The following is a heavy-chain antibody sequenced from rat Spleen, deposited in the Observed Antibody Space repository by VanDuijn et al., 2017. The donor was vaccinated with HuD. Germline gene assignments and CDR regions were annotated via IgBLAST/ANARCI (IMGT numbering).Heavy chain of an antibody. V-gene: IGHV5-20*01. CDR2: ISYDGSST. J-gene: IGHJ4*01. Sequence: EVQLVESGGGLVQPGRSLKLSCAASGFTFSDYYMAWVRQAPKKGLEWVASISYDGSSTYYRDSVKGRFTISRDNAKSTLYLQMNSLRSEDTATYYCTRDYGYNYGVMDAWGQGASVTVSS. CDR3: TRDYGYNYGVMDA. D-gene: IGHD1-9*01. CDR1: GFTFSDYY.